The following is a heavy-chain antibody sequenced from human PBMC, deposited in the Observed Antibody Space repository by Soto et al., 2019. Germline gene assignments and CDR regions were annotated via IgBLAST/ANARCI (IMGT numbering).Heavy chain of an antibody. Sequence: QLQLVQSGAEVQKPGSSVKISCKASGGTFSSYAISWVRQAPGQGLEWMGGIIPIFGTANYAQKFQGRVTITADESTSTAYMELSSLRSEDTAVYYCARHLPSGKRLAFDIWGQGTMVTVSS. J-gene: IGHJ3*02. CDR2: IIPIFGTA. CDR3: ARHLPSGKRLAFDI. CDR1: GGTFSSYA. V-gene: IGHV1-69*01. D-gene: IGHD3-10*01.